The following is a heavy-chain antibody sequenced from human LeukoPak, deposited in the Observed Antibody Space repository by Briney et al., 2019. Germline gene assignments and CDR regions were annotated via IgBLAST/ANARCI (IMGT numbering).Heavy chain of an antibody. Sequence: ASVKVSCKASGYTFTSYYMHWVRQAPGQGLEWMGIINPSGGSKRYAQKFQGRVTMTRDTSTSTVYMELSSLRSEDTAVYYCARDGLYGDYGWYFDLWGRGTLVTVSS. J-gene: IGHJ2*01. D-gene: IGHD4-17*01. V-gene: IGHV1-46*01. CDR3: ARDGLYGDYGWYFDL. CDR2: INPSGGSK. CDR1: GYTFTSYY.